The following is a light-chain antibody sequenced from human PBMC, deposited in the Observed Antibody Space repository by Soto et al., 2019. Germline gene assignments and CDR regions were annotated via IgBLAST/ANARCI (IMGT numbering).Light chain of an antibody. J-gene: IGLJ2*01. CDR3: LLSYSGAHVV. CDR2: DTN. Sequence: QAVVTQEPSLTVSPGGPVTLTCGSSTGAVTSGHYPYWFQQKPGQAPRTLIYDTNNKHSWTPARFSGSLLGGKAALTLSGAQPEDEAEYYCLLSYSGAHVVFGGGTKLTVL. V-gene: IGLV7-46*01. CDR1: TGAVTSGHY.